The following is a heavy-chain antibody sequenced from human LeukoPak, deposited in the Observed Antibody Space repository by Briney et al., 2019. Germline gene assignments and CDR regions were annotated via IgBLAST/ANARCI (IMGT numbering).Heavy chain of an antibody. CDR1: GDSLSSSSYY. D-gene: IGHD4-23*01. Sequence: SDTLSLTCTVSGDSLSSSSYYWGWIRQPPGKELEWIGSFNNSGRTYYSPPLNSRITISVDTSKTQFSLKLSSVTAADTAVYYCARDYLGGNPDAFDIWGQGTMVTVSS. V-gene: IGHV4-39*07. J-gene: IGHJ3*02. CDR2: FNNSGRT. CDR3: ARDYLGGNPDAFDI.